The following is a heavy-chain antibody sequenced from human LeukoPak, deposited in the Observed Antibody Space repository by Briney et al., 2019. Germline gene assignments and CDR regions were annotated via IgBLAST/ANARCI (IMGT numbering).Heavy chain of an antibody. CDR3: AKRGKWDVTPFDY. CDR2: ISGGGGST. J-gene: IGHJ4*02. D-gene: IGHD1-26*01. Sequence: GGSLRLSCAASGFTFTSYSMNWVRQAPGKGLEWVSTISGGGGSTYYADSVKGRFTISRDNSKNTLYLQVNSLRAEDTAVYYCAKRGKWDVTPFDYWGQGTLVTVSS. V-gene: IGHV3-23*01. CDR1: GFTFTSYS.